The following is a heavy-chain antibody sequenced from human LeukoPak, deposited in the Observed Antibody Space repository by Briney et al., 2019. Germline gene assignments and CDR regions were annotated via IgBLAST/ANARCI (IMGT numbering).Heavy chain of an antibody. CDR3: ARRDSGSSSRAFDI. V-gene: IGHV4-4*07. CDR2: FYTSGST. D-gene: IGHD1-26*01. CDR1: GGSISIYY. Sequence: PSETLSLTCTVSGGSISIYYWSWIRQPAGKGLEWIGRFYTSGSTNYNPSLKSRVTMSVDTSKNQISLKLSSVTAADTAVYYCARRDSGSSSRAFDIWGQGTMVTVSS. J-gene: IGHJ3*02.